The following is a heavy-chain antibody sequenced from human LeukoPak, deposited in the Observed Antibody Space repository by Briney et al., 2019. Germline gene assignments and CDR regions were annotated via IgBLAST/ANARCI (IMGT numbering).Heavy chain of an antibody. CDR1: GGSISSGSYY. CDR3: ARQYDFWSGYSLDY. Sequence: SQTLSLTCIVSGGSISSGSYYWSWIRQPAGKGLEWIGRIYTSGSTNYNPSLKSRVTISVDTSKNQFSLKLSSVTAADTAVYYCARQYDFWSGYSLDYWGQGTLVTVSS. D-gene: IGHD3-3*01. J-gene: IGHJ4*02. V-gene: IGHV4-61*02. CDR2: IYTSGST.